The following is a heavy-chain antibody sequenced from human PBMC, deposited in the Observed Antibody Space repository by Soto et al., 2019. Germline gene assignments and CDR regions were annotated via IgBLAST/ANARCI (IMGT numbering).Heavy chain of an antibody. J-gene: IGHJ4*02. D-gene: IGHD6-19*01. V-gene: IGHV3-23*01. CDR1: GVTFSIYV. CDR2: ISNSSAGT. Sequence: EVQLLESGGGLVQPGGSLRLSCVASGVTFSIYVMSWVRQAPGKGLEWVSGISNSSAGTFYADSVKGRFTISRDNSKNTLYLQMNSLRAEDTAIYYCATTRKGTVAGPFDSWGQGTLVPVSS. CDR3: ATTRKGTVAGPFDS.